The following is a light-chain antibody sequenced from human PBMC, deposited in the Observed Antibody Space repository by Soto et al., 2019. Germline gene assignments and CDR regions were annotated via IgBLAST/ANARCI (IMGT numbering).Light chain of an antibody. CDR2: ATS. Sequence: DVQMTQSPSSLSPFEGDRVTITCRASQGIAPYLAWFQQKPGKVPKLLIYATSTLQSGVPSRFSGSGSGTDFTLTISSLQPEDVATYYCQKYNSAPLTFGGGTKVEIK. CDR1: QGIAPY. CDR3: QKYNSAPLT. J-gene: IGKJ4*01. V-gene: IGKV1-27*01.